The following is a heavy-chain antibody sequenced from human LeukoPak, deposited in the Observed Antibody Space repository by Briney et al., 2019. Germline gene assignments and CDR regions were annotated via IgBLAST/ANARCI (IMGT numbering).Heavy chain of an antibody. V-gene: IGHV1-8*01. J-gene: IGHJ5*02. CDR1: GYTFTSYD. CDR3: ARLATHYDSSGYHGWFDP. D-gene: IGHD3-22*01. CDR2: MNPNSGNT. Sequence: ASVKVSCKASGYTFTSYDINWVRQATGQGLEWMGWMNPNSGNTGYAQKFQGRVTMTRNTSISTAYMELSSLRSEDTAVYYCARLATHYDSSGYHGWFDPWGQGTLVTVSS.